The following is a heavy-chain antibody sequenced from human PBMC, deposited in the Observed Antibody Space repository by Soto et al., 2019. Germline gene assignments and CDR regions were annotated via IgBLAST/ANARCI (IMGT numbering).Heavy chain of an antibody. CDR3: AIRSWTDGGFDY. CDR1: GFTFSSYS. CDR2: ISSSSSYI. Sequence: GGSLRLSCAASGFTFSSYSMNWVRQAPGKGLEWVSSISSSSSYIYYADSVKGRFTISRDNAKNSLYLQMNSLRAEDTAVYYCAIRSWTDGGFDYWGQGTLVTVSS. D-gene: IGHD6-13*01. V-gene: IGHV3-21*01. J-gene: IGHJ4*02.